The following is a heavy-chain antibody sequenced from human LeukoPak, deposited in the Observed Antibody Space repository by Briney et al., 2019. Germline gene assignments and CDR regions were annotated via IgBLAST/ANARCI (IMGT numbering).Heavy chain of an antibody. Sequence: GGSLRLSCEASGFTVSNSYMSWVRQAPGKGLEWVSFLYSGGATSYVGFVKGRFTISRDNSKNTLYLQMNGLRAEDTAVYYCATATVGGGFDYWGQGTLVAVSS. CDR2: LYSGGAT. J-gene: IGHJ4*02. D-gene: IGHD1-26*01. V-gene: IGHV3-66*01. CDR3: ATATVGGGFDY. CDR1: GFTVSNSY.